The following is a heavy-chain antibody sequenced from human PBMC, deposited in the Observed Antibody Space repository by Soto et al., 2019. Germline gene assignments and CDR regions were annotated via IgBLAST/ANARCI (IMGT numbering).Heavy chain of an antibody. CDR2: IFYSGTT. CDR1: GGSISSGGYF. Sequence: QVQLQESGPGLVKPSQTLSLTCTVSGGSISSGGYFWSWIRQPPGKGLEWIGNIFYSGTTYYNPSLXSXXTLSVDTPKNQFSLQLSSVTAADTAVYFCASGVLYWGQGTLVTVSS. J-gene: IGHJ4*02. V-gene: IGHV4-31*03. CDR3: ASGVLY. D-gene: IGHD1-1*01.